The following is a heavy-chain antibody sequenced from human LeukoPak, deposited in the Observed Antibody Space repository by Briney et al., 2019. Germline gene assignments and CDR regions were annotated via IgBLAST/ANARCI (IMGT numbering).Heavy chain of an antibody. D-gene: IGHD3-10*01. Sequence: SETLSLTCTVSGGSISSYYWSWIRQPPGKGLEWIGEINHSGSTNYNPSLKSRVTISVDTSKNQFSLKLSSVTAADTAVYYCARTYGSGSQRGYFQHWGQGTLVTVSS. V-gene: IGHV4-34*01. CDR3: ARTYGSGSQRGYFQH. J-gene: IGHJ1*01. CDR1: GGSISSYY. CDR2: INHSGST.